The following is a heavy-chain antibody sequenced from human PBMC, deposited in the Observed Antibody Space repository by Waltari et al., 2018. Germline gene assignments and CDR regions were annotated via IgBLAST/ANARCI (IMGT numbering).Heavy chain of an antibody. CDR2: IRYDGSNK. CDR1: GFTFSSYG. V-gene: IGHV3-30*02. Sequence: QVQLVESGGGVVQPGGSLRPSCAASGFTFSSYGMPWVRQAPGKGLEWVAFIRYDGSNKYYADSVKGRFTISRDNSKNTLYLQMNSLRAEDTAVYYCAKDSDFWSGYYTDYWGQGTLVTVSS. J-gene: IGHJ4*02. D-gene: IGHD3-3*01. CDR3: AKDSDFWSGYYTDY.